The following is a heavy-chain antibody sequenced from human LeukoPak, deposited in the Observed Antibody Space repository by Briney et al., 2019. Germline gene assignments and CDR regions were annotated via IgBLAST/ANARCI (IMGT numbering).Heavy chain of an antibody. CDR2: IRSKAYGGTT. J-gene: IGHJ4*02. V-gene: IGHV3-49*04. CDR1: GFTFGDYT. D-gene: IGHD4-17*01. CDR3: TANMTTVPPFDY. Sequence: GGSLRLSCTVSGFTFGDYTMSWVRQAPGKGLEWVGFIRSKAYGGTTEYAASVTGRFTISSDDSKSIAYLQMNSLKTEDTAVYYCTANMTTVPPFDYWGQGTLVTVSS.